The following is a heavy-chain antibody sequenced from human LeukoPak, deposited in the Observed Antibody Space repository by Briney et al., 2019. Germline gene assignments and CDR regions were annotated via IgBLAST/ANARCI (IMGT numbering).Heavy chain of an antibody. J-gene: IGHJ4*02. Sequence: SETLSLTCIVSGGSISSYSWNWIRQSPGKGLEWVGYISHSGTTSYNPSLKSRVTISVDTSKNQLSLRLTSVTAADTAVYYCARWLTPLYYFDYWGQGTLVTVSS. V-gene: IGHV4-59*01. CDR1: GGSISSYS. CDR3: ARWLTPLYYFDY. CDR2: ISHSGTT. D-gene: IGHD3-16*01.